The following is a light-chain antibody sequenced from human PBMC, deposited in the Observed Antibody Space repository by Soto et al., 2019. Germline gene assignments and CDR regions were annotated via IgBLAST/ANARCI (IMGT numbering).Light chain of an antibody. CDR3: SSYANSDTVI. J-gene: IGLJ2*01. Sequence: QSVLTQPASVSGSPGQSITISCTGTSSDVGTYNFVSWYRQHPVKAPILIIFDVSSRPSGISNRFSGSKSGNTASLTISGVQAEDEADYYCSSYANSDTVIFGGGTKLTAL. CDR2: DVS. V-gene: IGLV2-14*01. CDR1: SSDVGTYNF.